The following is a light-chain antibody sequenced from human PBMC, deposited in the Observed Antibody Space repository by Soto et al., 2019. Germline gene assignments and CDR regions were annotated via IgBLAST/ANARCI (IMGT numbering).Light chain of an antibody. CDR1: TRDIAGYNQ. Sequence: QSALAHPASVSGSPGQSISISCPATTRDIAGYNQVSWYQQHPGKTPKLLIYDPTTRASWVSTRFSGSKSGNTASLTISGRQAEDEAEYYCNSYTSASFYVFGSGSNVTGL. CDR3: NSYTSASFYV. J-gene: IGLJ1*01. CDR2: DPT. V-gene: IGLV2-14*03.